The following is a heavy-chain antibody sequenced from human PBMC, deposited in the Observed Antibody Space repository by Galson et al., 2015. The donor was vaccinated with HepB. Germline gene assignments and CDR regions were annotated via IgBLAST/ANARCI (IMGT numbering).Heavy chain of an antibody. V-gene: IGHV3-30*18. J-gene: IGHJ4*02. CDR2: ISYDGSNK. Sequence: SLRLSCAASGFTFSSYGMHWVRQAPGKGLEWVAVISYDGSNKYYADSVKGRFTISRDNSKNTLYLQMNSLRAEDTAVYYCAKGSIAAADYWGQGTLVTVSS. CDR1: GFTFSSYG. D-gene: IGHD6-13*01. CDR3: AKGSIAAADY.